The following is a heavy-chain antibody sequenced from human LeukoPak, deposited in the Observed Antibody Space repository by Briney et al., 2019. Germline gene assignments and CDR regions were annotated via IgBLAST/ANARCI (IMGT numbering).Heavy chain of an antibody. CDR1: GFTFSSYS. V-gene: IGHV3-21*01. Sequence: GGSLRLSCAASGFTFSSYSTNWVRQAPGKGLEWVSSISSSSSYIYYADSVKGRFTISRDNAKNSLYLQMNSLRAEDTAVYYCGRHGDYGVRGFFQHWGQGTLVTVSS. CDR3: GRHGDYGVRGFFQH. D-gene: IGHD4-17*01. CDR2: ISSSSSYI. J-gene: IGHJ1*01.